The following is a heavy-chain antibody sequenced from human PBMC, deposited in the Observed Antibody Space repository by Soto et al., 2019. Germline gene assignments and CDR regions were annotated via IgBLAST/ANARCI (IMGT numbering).Heavy chain of an antibody. V-gene: IGHV1-8*01. J-gene: IGHJ6*02. D-gene: IGHD3-10*01. CDR3: ARGLSTQEEFGELFSWVWSRAPMYGMDV. CDR2: MNPNSGST. CDR1: GYTFTSYD. Sequence: AAVKVSCKASGYTFTSYDINWVRQATGQGLEWMGWMNPNSGSTGYAQKFQGRVTMTRNTSISTAYMELSSLRSEDTAVYYCARGLSTQEEFGELFSWVWSRAPMYGMDVWGQGTTVTVSS.